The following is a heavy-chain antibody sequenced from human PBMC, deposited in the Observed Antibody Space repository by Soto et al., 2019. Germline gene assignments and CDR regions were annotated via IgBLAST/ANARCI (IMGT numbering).Heavy chain of an antibody. J-gene: IGHJ6*01. D-gene: IGHD2-21*02. Sequence: GECLKIQYRGSGYTFINYWIRCMRQMPGKGLDWMGMICRGDSDTRYSPSFKGHVTISDDKSTGTAFLQWRSLAASDTGIYYCARVGWVTVIRDHFPFYDLDVWGQGTTVTVSS. V-gene: IGHV5-51*01. CDR3: ARVGWVTVIRDHFPFYDLDV. CDR2: ICRGDSDT. CDR1: GYTFINYW.